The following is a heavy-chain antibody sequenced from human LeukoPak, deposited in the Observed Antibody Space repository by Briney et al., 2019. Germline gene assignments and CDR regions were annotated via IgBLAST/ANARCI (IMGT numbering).Heavy chain of an antibody. Sequence: ASVKVSCKASGYTFTSYYMHWVRQAPGQGLEWMGIINPSGGSTSYAQKFQGRVTMTRDMSTSTVYMELRSLRSEDTAVFYCARAVLYDAFDIWGQGTMVTVSS. CDR2: INPSGGST. V-gene: IGHV1-46*01. CDR1: GYTFTSYY. D-gene: IGHD2-8*01. CDR3: ARAVLYDAFDI. J-gene: IGHJ3*02.